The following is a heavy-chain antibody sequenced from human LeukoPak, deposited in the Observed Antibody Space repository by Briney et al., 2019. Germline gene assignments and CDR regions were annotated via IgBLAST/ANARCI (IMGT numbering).Heavy chain of an antibody. CDR1: GFRFSDFG. D-gene: IGHD3-16*01. V-gene: IGHV3-30*18. Sequence: GGSLRLSCAAAGFRFSDFGMHWVRQAPGKGLEWVAVISYDSTNKFYVDSVKGQFTISRDNSKNTLHLQMNSLRVEDTAVYSCAKSGDYVRYFDLWGRGTLVTVSS. CDR2: ISYDSTNK. CDR3: AKSGDYVRYFDL. J-gene: IGHJ2*01.